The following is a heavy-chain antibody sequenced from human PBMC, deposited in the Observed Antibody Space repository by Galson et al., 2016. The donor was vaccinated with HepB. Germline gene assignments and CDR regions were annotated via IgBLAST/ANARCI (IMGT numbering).Heavy chain of an antibody. D-gene: IGHD2-15*01. Sequence: SETLSLTCTVSGGSISNYYWSWIRQPPGKGLEWIGYIYYSGSTNYNPSLKSRVTMAVDTSKIQFSLKLSSVTAADTAVYYCSSLNRLGFCTGGRCYSGRAFDYGGQGTLVTVSS. CDR3: SSLNRLGFCTGGRCYSGRAFDY. CDR2: IYYSGST. CDR1: GGSISNYY. V-gene: IGHV4-59*01. J-gene: IGHJ4*02.